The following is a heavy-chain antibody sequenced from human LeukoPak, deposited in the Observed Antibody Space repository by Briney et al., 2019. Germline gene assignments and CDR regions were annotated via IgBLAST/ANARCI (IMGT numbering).Heavy chain of an antibody. CDR1: GGSISSSSYY. CDR3: XXXLLWFGESTNWFDP. CDR2: IYYSGST. Sequence: SETLSLTCTVSGGSISSSSYYWGWIRQPPGKGLEWIGSIYYSGSTYYNPSLKSRVTISVDTSKNQFSLKLSSVTAADTAVYSXXXXLLWFGESTNWFDPWGQGTLVTVSS. J-gene: IGHJ5*02. D-gene: IGHD3-10*01. V-gene: IGHV4-39*01.